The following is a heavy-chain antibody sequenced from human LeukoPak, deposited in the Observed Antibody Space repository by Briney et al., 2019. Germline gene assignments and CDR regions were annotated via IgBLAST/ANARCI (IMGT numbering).Heavy chain of an antibody. D-gene: IGHD2-2*01. CDR2: IQAKAYGGAT. CDR3: TRAPHPRCSSSGCYLDY. V-gene: IGHV3-49*04. J-gene: IGHJ4*02. Sequence: GGSLRLSCSTTGFTFGDYAMSWVRQAPGKGLEWVGFIQAKAYGGATKYAASVNGRFSISRDDSQSIANLQMNDLKTEDTAVYYCTRAPHPRCSSSGCYLDYWGQGTLVTVSS. CDR1: GFTFGDYA.